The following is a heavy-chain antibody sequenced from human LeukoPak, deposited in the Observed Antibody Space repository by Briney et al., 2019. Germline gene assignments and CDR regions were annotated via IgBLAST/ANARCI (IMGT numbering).Heavy chain of an antibody. CDR3: ARHGIYPDSTLPLDY. CDR2: IYYSGST. V-gene: IGHV4-39*01. CDR1: GGSISSSNYY. Sequence: SGTLSLTCTVSGGSISSSNYYWGWIRRPPRRGLEWIGSIYYSGSTYYNPSLKSRVTISVDTSKNRFSLKLSSVTAADTAVYYCARHGIYPDSTLPLDYWGQGTLVTVSS. J-gene: IGHJ4*02. D-gene: IGHD2/OR15-2a*01.